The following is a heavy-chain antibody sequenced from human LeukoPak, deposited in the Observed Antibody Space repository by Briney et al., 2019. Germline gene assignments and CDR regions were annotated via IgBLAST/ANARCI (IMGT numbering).Heavy chain of an antibody. CDR3: AKDSFSHNGIYDALDI. CDR2: IGGGPV. J-gene: IGHJ3*02. V-gene: IGHV3-23*01. CDR1: GFTLNTYA. D-gene: IGHD2-8*01. Sequence: GGSLRLSCIAAGFTLNTYAMTWVRHVPGKGLQWVSTIGGGPVYYADSVKGRCTISRDDPKNTLFLQMNSLRAEDTAIYNCAKDSFSHNGIYDALDIWGQGTMVTVSS.